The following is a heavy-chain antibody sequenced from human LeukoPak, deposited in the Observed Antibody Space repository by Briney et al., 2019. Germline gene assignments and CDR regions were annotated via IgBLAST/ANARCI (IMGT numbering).Heavy chain of an antibody. V-gene: IGHV5-51*01. CDR3: ASTTVTSREKYYFEY. CDR2: IYPGDSDT. J-gene: IGHJ4*02. CDR1: GYSFTDYW. D-gene: IGHD4-17*01. Sequence: GESLKISCKGSGYSFTDYWIGWVRQMPGKGLEWMGIIYPGDSDTRYSPSFQGQVTISADKSISTAYLQWSSLKASDTAMYYCASTTVTSREKYYFEYWGQGTLVTVSS.